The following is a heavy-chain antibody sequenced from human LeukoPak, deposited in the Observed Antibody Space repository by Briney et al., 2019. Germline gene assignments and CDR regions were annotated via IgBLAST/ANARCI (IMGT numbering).Heavy chain of an antibody. CDR3: ARDLVEHSSSYVDY. CDR2: IYHSGST. J-gene: IGHJ4*02. CDR1: GYSISSGYY. D-gene: IGHD6-6*01. Sequence: PSETLSLTCTVSGYSISSGYYWGWIRQPPGKGLEWIGSIYHSGSTYYNPSLKSRVTISVDTSKNQFSLKLSSVTAADTAVYYCARDLVEHSSSYVDYWGQGTLVTVSS. V-gene: IGHV4-38-2*02.